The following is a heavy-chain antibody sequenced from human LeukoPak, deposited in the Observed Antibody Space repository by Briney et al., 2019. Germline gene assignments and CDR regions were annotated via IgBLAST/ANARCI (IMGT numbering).Heavy chain of an antibody. CDR1: GGSIGTYY. Sequence: SETLSLTCTVSGGSIGTYYLSWIRQPPGKGLEWIGYIYHSGDTKYNPSLKSRVTISVDTSKSQFSLRLRSVTAADTAVYYCAREGYSGHDFIYWGQGTLVTVSS. D-gene: IGHD5-12*01. V-gene: IGHV4-59*01. CDR2: IYHSGDT. J-gene: IGHJ4*02. CDR3: AREGYSGHDFIY.